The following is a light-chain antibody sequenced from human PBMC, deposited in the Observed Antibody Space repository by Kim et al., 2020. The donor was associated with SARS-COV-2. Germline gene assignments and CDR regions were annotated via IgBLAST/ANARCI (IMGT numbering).Light chain of an antibody. J-gene: IGLJ2*01. CDR3: QSADSSGTYSVV. CDR2: KDS. V-gene: IGLV3-25*03. Sequence: PGQTARITCSGDALPKQYAYWYQQKQGQAPLLVIYKDSERPSGIPERFSGSSSGTTVTLTISGVQAEDEADYYCQSADSSGTYSVVFGGGTQLTVL. CDR1: ALPKQY.